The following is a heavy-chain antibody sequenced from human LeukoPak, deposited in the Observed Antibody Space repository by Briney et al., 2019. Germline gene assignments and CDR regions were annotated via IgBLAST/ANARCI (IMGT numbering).Heavy chain of an antibody. V-gene: IGHV3-23*01. J-gene: IGHJ4*02. CDR2: ISGSGGST. CDR3: AKHYYGSGSYDY. CDR1: GFTFSSYA. Sequence: PGGCLRLSCAVSGFTFSSYAMSWVRQAPGKGLEWVSAISGSGGSTYYADSVKGRFTISRDNSKNTLYLQMNSLRAEDTAVYYCAKHYYGSGSYDYWGQGTLVTVSS. D-gene: IGHD3-10*01.